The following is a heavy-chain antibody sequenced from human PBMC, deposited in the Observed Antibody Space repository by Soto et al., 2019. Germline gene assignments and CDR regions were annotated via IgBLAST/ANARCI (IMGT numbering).Heavy chain of an antibody. Sequence: LRLSCAASGFTFSIYEMNWVRQAPGKGLEWVSYISVSGSTTYYADSVKGRFTISRDNAKNSLYLQMNSLRAEDTAVYYCARDAPSDDHWSGYSHGMDVWGQGTTVTVS. CDR3: ARDAPSDDHWSGYSHGMDV. J-gene: IGHJ6*02. CDR1: GFTFSIYE. V-gene: IGHV3-48*03. D-gene: IGHD3-3*01. CDR2: ISVSGSTT.